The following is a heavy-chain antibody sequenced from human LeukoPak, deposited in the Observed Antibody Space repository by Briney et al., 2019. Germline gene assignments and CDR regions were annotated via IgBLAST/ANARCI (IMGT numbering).Heavy chain of an antibody. Sequence: SETLPLTCTVSGGSISSGSYYWGWIRQPPGKGLEWIGSFYYSGSTYYNPSLKSRVTISVDTSKDQFSLKLSSVTAADTAVYYCARRHYYYIWGTIDYWGQGTLVTVSS. J-gene: IGHJ4*02. D-gene: IGHD3-16*01. CDR1: GGSISSGSYY. V-gene: IGHV4-39*01. CDR3: ARRHYYYIWGTIDY. CDR2: FYYSGST.